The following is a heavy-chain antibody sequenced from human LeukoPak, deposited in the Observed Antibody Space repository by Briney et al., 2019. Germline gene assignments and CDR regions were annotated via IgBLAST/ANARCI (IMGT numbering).Heavy chain of an antibody. CDR2: IIPILGIA. D-gene: IGHD5-12*01. J-gene: IGHJ4*02. CDR1: GYTFSGYY. CDR3: ADIVATQ. V-gene: IGHV1-69*02. Sequence: ASVKVSCKASGYTFSGYYMHWVRQAPGQGLEWMGRIIPILGIANYAQKFQGRVTITADKSTSTAYMELSSLRSEDTAVYYCADIVATQWGQGTLVTVSS.